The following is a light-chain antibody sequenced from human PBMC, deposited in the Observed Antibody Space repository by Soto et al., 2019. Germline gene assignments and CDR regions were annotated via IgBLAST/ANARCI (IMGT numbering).Light chain of an antibody. CDR3: SSYTNLNTRACV. V-gene: IGLV2-14*01. CDR1: SGDIGSYNR. J-gene: IGLJ1*01. Sequence: QSALTQPASVSGSPGQSITISCTGTSGDIGSYNRVSWYQQHPGKAPKLIIYEVTDRPSGVSNRFSGSKSGNTASLTISGRQAEDEDEYYFSSYTNLNTRACVFGTGTKLTVL. CDR2: EVT.